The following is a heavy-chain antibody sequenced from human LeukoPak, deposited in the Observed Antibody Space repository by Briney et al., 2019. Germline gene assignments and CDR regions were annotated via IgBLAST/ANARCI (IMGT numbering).Heavy chain of an antibody. CDR3: ASRLAGLDAFDI. Sequence: ASVKVSCKASGYTFTSYDTNWVRQATGQGLEWMGWTNPNSGNTGYAQKFQGRVTMTRNTSISTAYMELSSPRSEDTAVYYCASRLAGLDAFDIWGQGTMVTVSS. V-gene: IGHV1-8*01. D-gene: IGHD6-19*01. J-gene: IGHJ3*02. CDR2: TNPNSGNT. CDR1: GYTFTSYD.